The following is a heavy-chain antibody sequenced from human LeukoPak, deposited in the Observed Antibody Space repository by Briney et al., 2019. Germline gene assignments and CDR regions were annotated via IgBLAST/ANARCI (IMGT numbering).Heavy chain of an antibody. D-gene: IGHD6-19*01. CDR3: ARGQIAVADKRHDY. Sequence: GASVKVSCKASGYTFTSYGISWVRQAPGQGLEWMGWISACNGNTNYAQKLQGRVTMTTDTCTSTAYMELRSLRSDDTAVYYCARGQIAVADKRHDYWGQGTLVTVSS. CDR2: ISACNGNT. J-gene: IGHJ4*02. CDR1: GYTFTSYG. V-gene: IGHV1-18*04.